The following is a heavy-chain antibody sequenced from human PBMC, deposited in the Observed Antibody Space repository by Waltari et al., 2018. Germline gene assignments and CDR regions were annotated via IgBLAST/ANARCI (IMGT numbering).Heavy chain of an antibody. D-gene: IGHD2-15*01. CDR1: GFTFSSYT. CDR2: ISSGSSAI. Sequence: EVQLVESGGGLVQPGGSLRLSCAASGFTFSSYTMNWVRQAPGKGLEWVSYISSGSSAIYYADSVKGRFTISRDNAKNSLHLQMNSLRAEDTAVYYCARVTPYYYMDVWGKGTTVTVSS. J-gene: IGHJ6*03. CDR3: ARVTPYYYMDV. V-gene: IGHV3-48*04.